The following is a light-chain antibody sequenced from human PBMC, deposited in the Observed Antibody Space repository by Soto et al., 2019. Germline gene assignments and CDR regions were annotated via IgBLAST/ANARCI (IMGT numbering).Light chain of an antibody. V-gene: IGKV3-20*01. CDR3: QQYSSSPIT. CDR1: QSVSSSY. Sequence: EIVLTQSPGTLSLSPREIATLSCMASQSVSSSYLAWYQQKPGQAPRLLIYGASSRATGIPDRFSGSGSGTDFTLTISRLEPEDFAVYYCQQYSSSPITFGQGTRLEIK. J-gene: IGKJ5*01. CDR2: GAS.